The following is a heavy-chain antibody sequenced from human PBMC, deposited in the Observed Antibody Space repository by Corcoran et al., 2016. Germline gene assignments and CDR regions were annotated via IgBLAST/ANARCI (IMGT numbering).Heavy chain of an antibody. CDR3: ARGGWSSSSVLYYLDY. CDR1: GYMFTKYA. V-gene: IGHV1-3*01. Sequence: QVLLVQSGAEVKTPGASVKISCKASGYMFTKYAVHWVRQAPGQRLEWMAWIDANNGKTKYSQKFQDRVTITRDTSANTAYMELSSLRSEDTAVYYCARGGWSSSSVLYYLDYWGQGTLVTVSS. CDR2: IDANNGKT. D-gene: IGHD6-6*01. J-gene: IGHJ4*02.